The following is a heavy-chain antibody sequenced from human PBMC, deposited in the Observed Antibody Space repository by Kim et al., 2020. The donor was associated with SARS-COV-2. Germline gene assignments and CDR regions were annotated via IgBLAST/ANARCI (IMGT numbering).Heavy chain of an antibody. D-gene: IGHD6-19*01. Sequence: GESLKISCKGSGYSFTSYWIGWVRQMPGKGLAWMGIIYPGDSDTRYSPSFQGQVTISADKSISTAYLQWSSLKASDTAMYYCARHPWLANDAFDIWGQGTMVTVSS. CDR3: ARHPWLANDAFDI. J-gene: IGHJ3*02. V-gene: IGHV5-51*01. CDR1: GYSFTSYW. CDR2: IYPGDSDT.